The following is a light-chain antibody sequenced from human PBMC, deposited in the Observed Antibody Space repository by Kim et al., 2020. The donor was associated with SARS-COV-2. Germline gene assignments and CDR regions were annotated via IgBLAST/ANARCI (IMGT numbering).Light chain of an antibody. J-gene: IGLJ1*01. V-gene: IGLV7-46*01. CDR3: LLSYGDTRV. CDR2: DTT. Sequence: QAVVTQEPSPTVSPGETVTLTCGSNTGAVTSGHYPSWFQKKPGQAPTTLIYDTTNRHPWTPARFSGSLLGGKAALILSSAQPDDEADYYCLLSYGDTRVFGTGTKVTVL. CDR1: TGAVTSGHY.